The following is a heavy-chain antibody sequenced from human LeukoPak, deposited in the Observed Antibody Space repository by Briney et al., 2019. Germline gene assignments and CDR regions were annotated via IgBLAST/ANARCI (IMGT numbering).Heavy chain of an antibody. J-gene: IGHJ4*02. D-gene: IGHD6-6*01. CDR2: INHSGST. V-gene: IGHV4-34*01. CDR3: ARGAGAARRIDY. Sequence: SETLSLTCAVYGGSFSGYYWSWIRQPPGKGPEWIGEINHSGSTNYNPSLKSRVTISVDTSKNQFSLKLSSVTAADTAVYYCARGAGAARRIDYWGQGTLVTVSS. CDR1: GGSFSGYY.